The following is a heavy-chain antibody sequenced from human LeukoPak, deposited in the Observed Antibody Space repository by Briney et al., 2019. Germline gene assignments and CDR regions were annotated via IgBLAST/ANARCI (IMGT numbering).Heavy chain of an antibody. D-gene: IGHD3-22*01. J-gene: IGHJ4*02. V-gene: IGHV1-69*13. CDR3: ARDLLGSASSYSSGAWDY. CDR2: IIPIFDTA. CDR1: GGTFSNYA. Sequence: GASVKVSCKASGGTFSNYAISWVRQAPGQGLEWMGGIIPIFDTADYAQKFQGRVTITADESTSTAYMELSSLRAEDTAVYYCARDLLGSASSYSSGAWDYWGQGTLVTVSS.